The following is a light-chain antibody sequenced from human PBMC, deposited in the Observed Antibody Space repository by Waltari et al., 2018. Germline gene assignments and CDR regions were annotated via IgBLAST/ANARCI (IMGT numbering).Light chain of an antibody. V-gene: IGLV2-14*01. CDR1: SSDVGGSKY. CDR3: SSSTTGVVV. J-gene: IGLJ2*01. Sequence: QSALTQPASVSGSPGQSITISCTGTSSDVGGSKYVSWYQQHPGKAPKLMIYEVSNRPSGIPNRFSGSKSGNTASLTISGLQAEDESDYYCSSSTTGVVVFGGGTKLTVL. CDR2: EVS.